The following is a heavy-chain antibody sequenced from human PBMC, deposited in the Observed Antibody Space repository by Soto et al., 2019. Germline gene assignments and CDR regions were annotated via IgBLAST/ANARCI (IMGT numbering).Heavy chain of an antibody. CDR3: AKEWDSSSSGGSGGY. V-gene: IGHV3-23*01. CDR1: GFTFSSYA. J-gene: IGHJ4*02. CDR2: ISGSGGST. D-gene: IGHD6-6*01. Sequence: EVQLLESGGGLVQPGGSLRLSCAASGFTFSSYAMSWVRQAPGKGLEWVSAISGSGGSTYYADSVKGRFTISRDNSKNTPYLQMNSLRAEDTAVYYCAKEWDSSSSGGSGGYWGQGTLVTVPS.